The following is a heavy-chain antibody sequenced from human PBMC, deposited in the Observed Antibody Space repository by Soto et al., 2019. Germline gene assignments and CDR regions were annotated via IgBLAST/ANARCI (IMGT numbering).Heavy chain of an antibody. CDR3: ARVRAAYCSSTSCYYDSYYYYYGMDV. J-gene: IGHJ6*02. V-gene: IGHV4-59*01. CDR2: IYYSGST. Sequence: PSETLSLTCTVSGGSISSYYWSWIRQPPGKGLEWIGYIYYSGSTNYNPSLKSRVTISVDTSKNQFSLKLSSVTAADTAVYYCARVRAAYCSSTSCYYDSYYYYYGMDVWGQGTTVTVSS. D-gene: IGHD2-2*01. CDR1: GGSISSYY.